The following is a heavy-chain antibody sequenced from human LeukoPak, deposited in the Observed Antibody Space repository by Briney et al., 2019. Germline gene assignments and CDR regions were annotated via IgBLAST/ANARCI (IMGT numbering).Heavy chain of an antibody. CDR1: GFTFSSYS. CDR2: ISSSSSYI. CDR3: ARDYGNIAAAGPVDY. D-gene: IGHD6-13*01. J-gene: IGHJ4*02. V-gene: IGHV3-21*01. Sequence: GGSLRLSCAASGFTFSSYSMNWVRQAPGKGLEWVSSISSSSSYIYYADSVKGRFTISRDNAKNSLYLQMNSLRAEDTAEYYCARDYGNIAAAGPVDYWGQGTLVTVSS.